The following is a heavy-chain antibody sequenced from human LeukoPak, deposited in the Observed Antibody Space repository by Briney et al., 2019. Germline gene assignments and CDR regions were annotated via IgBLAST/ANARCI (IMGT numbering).Heavy chain of an antibody. V-gene: IGHV1-69-2*01. CDR1: GYTLTDYY. CDR2: VDPEDGET. CDR3: ATSYTTGNDY. Sequence: ASVKISCKVSGYTLTDYYMHWVQQAPGKGLEWMGLVDPEDGETIYAEKFQGRVTITADTSTDTAYMELSSLRSEDTAVYYCATSYTTGNDYWGQGTLVTASS. D-gene: IGHD3-16*01. J-gene: IGHJ4*02.